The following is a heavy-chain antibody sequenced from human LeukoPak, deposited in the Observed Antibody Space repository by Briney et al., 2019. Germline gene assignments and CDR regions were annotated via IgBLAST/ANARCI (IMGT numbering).Heavy chain of an antibody. D-gene: IGHD2-15*01. V-gene: IGHV7-4-1*02. CDR3: ARVDDGIVVVVAATGTAFDI. CDR1: GYTFTSYG. Sequence: ASVKVSCKASGYTFTSYGMNWVRQAPGQGLEWMGWINTNTGKPTYAQGFTGRFVFSLDTSVSTAYLQISSLKAEDTAVYYCARVDDGIVVVVAATGTAFDIWGQGTMVTVSS. CDR2: INTNTGKP. J-gene: IGHJ3*02.